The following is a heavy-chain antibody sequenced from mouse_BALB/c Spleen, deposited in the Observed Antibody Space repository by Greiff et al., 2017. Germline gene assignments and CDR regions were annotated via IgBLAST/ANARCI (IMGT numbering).Heavy chain of an antibody. V-gene: IGHV5-6-5*01. CDR1: GFTFSSYA. Sequence: EVHLVESGGGLVKPGGSLKLSCAASGFTFSSYAMSWVRQTPEKRLEWVASISSGGSTYYPDSVKGRFTISRDNARNILYLQMSSLRSEDTAMYYCARGGSSYRYFDVWGAGTTVTVSS. J-gene: IGHJ1*01. CDR2: ISSGGST. CDR3: ARGGSSYRYFDV. D-gene: IGHD1-1*01.